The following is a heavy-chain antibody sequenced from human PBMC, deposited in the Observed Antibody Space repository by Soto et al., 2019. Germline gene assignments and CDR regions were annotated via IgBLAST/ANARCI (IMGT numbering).Heavy chain of an antibody. J-gene: IGHJ6*02. CDR2: IRTKPNSYAT. V-gene: IGHV3-73*01. Sequence: ASGKGLEWVGSIRTKPNSYATAYAASVKGRFTISRDDSKNTAYLQMNSLKTEDTAVYFCTRVEEFNPNYGLDVWGQGTTVTVSS. CDR3: TRVEEFNPNYGLDV.